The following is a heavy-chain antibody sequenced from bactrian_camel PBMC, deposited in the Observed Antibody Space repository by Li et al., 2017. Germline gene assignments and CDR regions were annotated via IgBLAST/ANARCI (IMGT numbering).Heavy chain of an antibody. CDR3: VTGDYALDEYMY. Sequence: QLVESGGGSVQAGGSLRLSCGASGSIYGDACVGWLRQAPGKGLEWVSLISSSGGSTLYADSVKGRFTISRDNAKKMVYLQVSSLKHEDTALYYCVTGDYALDEYMYWGQGTQVTVS. V-gene: IGHV3S25*01. D-gene: IGHD4*01. CDR2: ISSSGGST. CDR1: GSIYGDAC. J-gene: IGHJ4*01.